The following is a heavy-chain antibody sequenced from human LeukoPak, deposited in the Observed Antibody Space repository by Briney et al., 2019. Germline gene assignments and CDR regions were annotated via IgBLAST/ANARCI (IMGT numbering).Heavy chain of an antibody. CDR3: ARSYAHDY. CDR2: INHSGST. Sequence: SETLSLTCAVYGGSFSGDYWSWIRQPPGKWLEWIGEINHSGSTNYNPSLKSRVTISVDTSKNQFSLKLSSVTAADTAVYYCARSYAHDYWGQGALFSASS. J-gene: IGHJ4*02. V-gene: IGHV4-34*01. CDR1: GGSFSGDY. D-gene: IGHD2-2*01.